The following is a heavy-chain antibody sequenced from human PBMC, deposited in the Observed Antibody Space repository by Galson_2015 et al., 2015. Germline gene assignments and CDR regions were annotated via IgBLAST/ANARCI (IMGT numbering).Heavy chain of an antibody. V-gene: IGHV3-7*01. CDR2: IKQDGSEK. CDR1: GFTFSSYW. D-gene: IGHD3-3*01. CDR3: ARGGAYYDFWSGYYEVYYYYMDV. Sequence: SLRLSCAASGFTFSSYWMSWVRQAPGKGLEWVADIKQDGSEKYYVDSVKGRFTISRDNAKNSLYLQMNSLRAEDTAVYYCARGGAYYDFWSGYYEVYYYYMDVWGKGTTVTVSS. J-gene: IGHJ6*03.